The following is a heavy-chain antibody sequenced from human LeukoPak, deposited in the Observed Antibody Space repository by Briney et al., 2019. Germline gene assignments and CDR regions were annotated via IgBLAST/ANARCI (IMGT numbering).Heavy chain of an antibody. CDR1: GGSISSYY. Sequence: SETLSLTCTVSGGSISSYYWSWIRQPPGKGLEWIGYIYYSGSTNYNPSLKSRVTISVDKSKNQFSLKLSSVTAADTAVYYCAREAYVGITGTAYFDYWGQGTLVTVSS. CDR3: AREAYVGITGTAYFDY. V-gene: IGHV4-59*12. D-gene: IGHD1-20*01. CDR2: IYYSGST. J-gene: IGHJ4*02.